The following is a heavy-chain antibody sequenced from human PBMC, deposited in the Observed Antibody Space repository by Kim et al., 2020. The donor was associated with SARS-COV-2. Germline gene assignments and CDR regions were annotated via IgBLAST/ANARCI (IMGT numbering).Heavy chain of an antibody. Sequence: PPPKCRVTMSVDTSKNQVSLKLGSVTAADTAVYYCAREGYTSGWYEFDDWGQGTLVTVSS. V-gene: IGHV4-4*07. J-gene: IGHJ4*02. D-gene: IGHD6-19*01. CDR3: AREGYTSGWYEFDD.